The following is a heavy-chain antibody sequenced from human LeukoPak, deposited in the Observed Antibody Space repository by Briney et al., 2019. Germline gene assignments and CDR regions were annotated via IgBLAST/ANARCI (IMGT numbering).Heavy chain of an antibody. CDR2: IFYSGYT. CDR3: ARYDSSGFYQYYFDY. V-gene: IGHV4-59*01. J-gene: IGHJ4*02. D-gene: IGHD3-22*01. Sequence: PSETLTLTCTVSGCTISSYYWSWIRQPPGKGLEWIGNIFYSGYTNYNPSLKSRVTISVDTSKKQFSLKLTSVTAADTVVDYCARYDSSGFYQYYFDYWGLGTLVTVSS. CDR1: GCTISSYY.